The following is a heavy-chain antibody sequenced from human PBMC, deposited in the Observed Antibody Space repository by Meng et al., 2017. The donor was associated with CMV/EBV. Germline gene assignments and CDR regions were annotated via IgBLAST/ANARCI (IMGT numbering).Heavy chain of an antibody. CDR1: GFTFSGPA. CDR2: IRSKANSYAT. Sequence: GESLKISRAASGFTFSGPAMHWVRQASGKGPEGVGRIRSKANSYATAYAASVKGRFTISRDDSKNTAYLQMNSLKTEDTAVYYCTRQVDSSSWYYYYYGMDVWGQGTTVTVSS. CDR3: TRQVDSSSWYYYYYGMDV. J-gene: IGHJ6*02. V-gene: IGHV3-73*01. D-gene: IGHD6-6*01.